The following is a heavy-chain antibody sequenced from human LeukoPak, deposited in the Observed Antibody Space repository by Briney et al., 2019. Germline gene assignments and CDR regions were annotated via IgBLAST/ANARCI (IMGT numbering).Heavy chain of an antibody. D-gene: IGHD3-9*01. Sequence: GGSLRLSCAASGFIFSGYWMSWVRQAPGKGLEWVANIKEDGSEKYYVDSVKGRFTISRDNSKNTLYLQMISLRVEDTAVYYCARDSDFDWLPGPFDYWGQGTLVTVSS. CDR2: IKEDGSEK. CDR3: ARDSDFDWLPGPFDY. V-gene: IGHV3-7*01. J-gene: IGHJ4*02. CDR1: GFIFSGYW.